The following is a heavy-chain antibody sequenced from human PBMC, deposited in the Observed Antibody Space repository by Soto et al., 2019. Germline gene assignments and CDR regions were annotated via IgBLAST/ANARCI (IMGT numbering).Heavy chain of an antibody. Sequence: VQLVQSGAEVKKPGSSVKVSCEASGGTVSSDAINWVRQAPGQGLEWMGVMTPMFGTATYAQKFQGRVTIIAAETTNTGYMELSSLRSEDTAVYYCARRRFSSSGWFGLIDYWGQGTLVTVSS. D-gene: IGHD6-19*01. J-gene: IGHJ4*02. V-gene: IGHV1-69*12. CDR1: GGTVSSDA. CDR3: ARRRFSSSGWFGLIDY. CDR2: MTPMFGTA.